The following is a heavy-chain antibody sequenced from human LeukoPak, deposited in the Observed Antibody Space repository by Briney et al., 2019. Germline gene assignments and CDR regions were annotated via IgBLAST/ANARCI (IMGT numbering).Heavy chain of an antibody. D-gene: IGHD2-2*01. Sequence: SENVSCKASGYTFTGYYMHWVRQAPGQGLEWMGWINPNSGGTNYAQKFQGRVTMTRDTSISTAYMELSRLRSDDTAVYYCAREGYCISTTCSSFDYWGQGTLVTVSS. CDR3: AREGYCISTTCSSFDY. CDR2: INPNSGGT. J-gene: IGHJ4*02. CDR1: GYTFTGYY. V-gene: IGHV1-2*02.